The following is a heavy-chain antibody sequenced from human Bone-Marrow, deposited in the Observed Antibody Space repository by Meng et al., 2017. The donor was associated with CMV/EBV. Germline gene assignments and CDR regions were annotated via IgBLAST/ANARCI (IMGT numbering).Heavy chain of an antibody. Sequence: ASVKVSCKASGYTFTSYAMHWVRQAPGQRLEWMGWSNAGNGNTKYSQKFQGRVTITRNTSISTAYMELSSLRSEDTAMYYCAGGLRGPTYFDYWGQGTLVTVSS. CDR3: AGGLRGPTYFDY. V-gene: IGHV1-3*01. CDR1: GYTFTSYA. J-gene: IGHJ4*02. D-gene: IGHD3-10*01. CDR2: SNAGNGNT.